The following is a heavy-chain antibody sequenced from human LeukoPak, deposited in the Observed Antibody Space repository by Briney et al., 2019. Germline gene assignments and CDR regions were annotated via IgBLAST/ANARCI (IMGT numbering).Heavy chain of an antibody. J-gene: IGHJ4*02. CDR1: GGSFSGYH. D-gene: IGHD2-8*01. V-gene: IGHV4-34*01. CDR2: INHSAST. Sequence: PSETLSLTCAVYGGSFSGYHWSWIRQPPGKGLEWIGEINHSASTDYNPSLESRITISVDTSKNQFSLKLSSVTAADTAVYYCARVNLLGYCTNGVCPGGGLPFDYWSQGTLVTVSS. CDR3: ARVNLLGYCTNGVCPGGGLPFDY.